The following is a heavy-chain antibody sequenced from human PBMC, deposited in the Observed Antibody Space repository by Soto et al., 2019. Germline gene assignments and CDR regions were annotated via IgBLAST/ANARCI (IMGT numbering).Heavy chain of an antibody. V-gene: IGHV3-48*02. CDR2: ITRSSNTI. Sequence: GESLKISCAASGFTFSTYSMNWVRQAPGKGPEWVSFITRSSNTIYYADSVKGRFTISRDNAKKSLFLQMNSLRDEDTAVYYCATTVTTYAFDIWGQGTMVTVSS. J-gene: IGHJ3*02. CDR3: ATTVTTYAFDI. CDR1: GFTFSTYS. D-gene: IGHD4-17*01.